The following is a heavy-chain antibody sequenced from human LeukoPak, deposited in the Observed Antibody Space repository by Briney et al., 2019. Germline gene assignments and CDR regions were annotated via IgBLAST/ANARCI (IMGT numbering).Heavy chain of an antibody. J-gene: IGHJ4*02. CDR2: INHSGST. CDR3: ASNTIFGVVIRSDY. V-gene: IGHV4-34*01. Sequence: PSETLSLTCAVYGGSFSGYYWSWIRQPPGKGLEWIGEINHSGSTNYNPPLKSRVTISVDTSKNQFSLKLSSVTAADTAVYYCASNTIFGVVIRSDYWGQGTLVTVSS. D-gene: IGHD3-3*01. CDR1: GGSFSGYY.